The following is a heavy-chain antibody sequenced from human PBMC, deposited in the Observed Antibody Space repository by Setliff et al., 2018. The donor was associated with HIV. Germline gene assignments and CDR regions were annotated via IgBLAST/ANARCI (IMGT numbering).Heavy chain of an antibody. D-gene: IGHD5-12*01. CDR1: GVSFSAYF. J-gene: IGHJ4*02. V-gene: IGHV4-59*01. Sequence: SETLSLTCAVSGVSFSAYFWSWIRQSPEKGLEWFGYIDNSGNTNYSPSLKSRITISRDTSKNQFSLKLNSMTAADAAVYYCARSTPSVGYISEHWGQGTLVTVSS. CDR3: ARSTPSVGYISEH. CDR2: IDNSGNT.